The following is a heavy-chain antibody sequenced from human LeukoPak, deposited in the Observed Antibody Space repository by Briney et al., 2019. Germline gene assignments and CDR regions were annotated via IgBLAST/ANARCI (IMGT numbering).Heavy chain of an antibody. D-gene: IGHD3-3*01. CDR1: GFTFSDYY. J-gene: IGHJ3*02. CDR2: ISSSSSYT. V-gene: IGHV3-11*05. CDR3: TRVLEGLWIGGAFDI. Sequence: GGSLRLSCAASGFTFSDYYMSWIRQAPAKGLEWVSYISSSSSYTNYADSVKGRFTISRDNAKNSLYLQMNSLRSEDTAVYYCTRVLEGLWIGGAFDIWGQGTMVTVSS.